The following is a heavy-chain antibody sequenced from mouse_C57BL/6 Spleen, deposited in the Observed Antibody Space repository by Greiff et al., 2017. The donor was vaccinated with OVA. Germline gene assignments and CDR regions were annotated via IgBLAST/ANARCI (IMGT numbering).Heavy chain of an antibody. D-gene: IGHD1-1*01. Sequence: QVQLQQSGPELVKPGASVKISCKASGYAFSSSWMNWVKQRPGKGLEWIGRIYPGDGDTNYNGKFKGKATLTVAKSSSTVYMQLSSLTSEDSAVYCCARFLITTVVAEGWYFDVWGTGTTVTVSS. V-gene: IGHV1-82*01. J-gene: IGHJ1*03. CDR3: ARFLITTVVAEGWYFDV. CDR1: GYAFSSSW. CDR2: IYPGDGDT.